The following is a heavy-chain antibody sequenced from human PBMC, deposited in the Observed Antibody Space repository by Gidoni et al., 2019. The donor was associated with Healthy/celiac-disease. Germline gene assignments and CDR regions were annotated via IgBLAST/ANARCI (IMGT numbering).Heavy chain of an antibody. CDR3: AKDSYNYVLMVYAPFSPAALFDY. CDR1: GFTFSSYA. Sequence: EVQLLESGGGLVQPGGSLRLSCAASGFTFSSYAMSWVRQAPGKGLEWVSAISGSGGSTYYADSVKGRFTISRDNSKNTLYLQMNSLRAEDTAVYYCAKDSYNYVLMVYAPFSPAALFDYWGQGTLVTVSS. D-gene: IGHD2-8*01. J-gene: IGHJ4*02. V-gene: IGHV3-23*01. CDR2: ISGSGGST.